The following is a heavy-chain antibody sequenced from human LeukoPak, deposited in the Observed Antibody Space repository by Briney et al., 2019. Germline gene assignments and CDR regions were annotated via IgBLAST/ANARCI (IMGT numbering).Heavy chain of an antibody. CDR2: IYASGST. CDR3: ARAAGYSYGHHLAY. CDR1: GGSISSYY. D-gene: IGHD5-18*01. J-gene: IGHJ4*02. Sequence: SETLSLTCTVSGGSISSYYWSWIRQPAGKGLEWIGRIYASGSTNYNPSLKSRVTISVDKSKNQFSLRLNSVTAADRGVYYCARAAGYSYGHHLAYWGEGALVTVSS. V-gene: IGHV4-4*07.